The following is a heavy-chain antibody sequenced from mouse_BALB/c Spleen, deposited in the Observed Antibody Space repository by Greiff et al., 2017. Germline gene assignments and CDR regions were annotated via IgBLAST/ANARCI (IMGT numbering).Heavy chain of an antibody. V-gene: IGHV1-54*01. CDR2: INPGSGGT. D-gene: IGHD2-1*01. CDR1: GYAFTNYL. J-gene: IGHJ3*01. CDR3: ARRGYGNYVWFAY. Sequence: GQLQQSGAELVRPGASVKVSCKASGYAFTNYLIEWVKQRPGQGLEWIGVINPGSGGTNYNEKFKGKATLTADKSSSTAYMQLSSLTSDDSAVYYYARRGYGNYVWFAYWGQGTLVTVSA.